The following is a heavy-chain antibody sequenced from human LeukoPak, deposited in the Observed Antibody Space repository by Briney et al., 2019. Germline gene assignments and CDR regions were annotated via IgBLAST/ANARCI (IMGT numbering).Heavy chain of an antibody. D-gene: IGHD5-18*01. CDR2: IRGKANTYAT. CDR3: TRTLYSYGPIDP. V-gene: IGHV3-73*01. CDR1: GFTFSGSA. J-gene: IGHJ5*02. Sequence: GGSLRLSCAASGFTFSGSAMHWVRRASGKGLEWVGRIRGKANTYATAYAASVKGRFTISRDDSKDTAYLQMNSLKTEDTAVYYCTRTLYSYGPIDPWGQGTLVTVSS.